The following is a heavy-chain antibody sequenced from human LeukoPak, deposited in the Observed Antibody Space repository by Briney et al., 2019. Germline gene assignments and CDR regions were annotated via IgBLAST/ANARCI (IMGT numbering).Heavy chain of an antibody. CDR1: GFTFSSYG. D-gene: IGHD2-2*01. CDR2: ILSDGSKE. V-gene: IGHV3-33*06. Sequence: PGGSLRLSCAASGFTFSSYGMHWVRQAPGKGLEWVAVILSDGSKESYTDSVKGRFTISRDNSKNTLYLQMNSLRAEDTAVYYCAKLYCSSTSCPGDYWGQGTLVTVSS. CDR3: AKLYCSSTSCPGDY. J-gene: IGHJ4*02.